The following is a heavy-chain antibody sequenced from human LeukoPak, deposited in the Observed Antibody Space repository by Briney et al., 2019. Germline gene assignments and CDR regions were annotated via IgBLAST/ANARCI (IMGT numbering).Heavy chain of an antibody. CDR3: ARDRIDAFDI. Sequence: PGGSLRLSCAASGITFSSYSMNWVRQAPGKGLEWVSSISSSSSYIYYADSVKGRFTISRDTAKNSLYLQMNSLRAEDTAVYYCARDRIDAFDIWGQGTMVTVSS. D-gene: IGHD2/OR15-2a*01. V-gene: IGHV3-21*01. CDR1: GITFSSYS. J-gene: IGHJ3*02. CDR2: ISSSSSYI.